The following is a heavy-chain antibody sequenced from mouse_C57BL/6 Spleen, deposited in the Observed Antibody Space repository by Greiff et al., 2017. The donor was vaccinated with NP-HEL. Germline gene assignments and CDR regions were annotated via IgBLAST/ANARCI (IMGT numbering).Heavy chain of an antibody. Sequence: ESGPGLVKPSQSLSLTCSVTGYSITSGYYWNWIRQFPGNKLEWMGYISYDGSNNYNPSLKNRISITRDTSKNQFFLKLNSVTTEDTATYYCARGRKYDGLFAYWGQGTLVTVSA. D-gene: IGHD2-3*01. CDR3: ARGRKYDGLFAY. J-gene: IGHJ3*01. V-gene: IGHV3-6*01. CDR1: GYSITSGYY. CDR2: ISYDGSN.